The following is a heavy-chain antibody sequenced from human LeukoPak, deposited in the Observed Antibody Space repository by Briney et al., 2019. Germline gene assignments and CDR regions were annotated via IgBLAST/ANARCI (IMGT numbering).Heavy chain of an antibody. Sequence: GRTLRLSCAASGFSFSNYWMSWVRQAPGKGLEWVANIKEDGSEKFYVDSVRRRFTISRDNAENSLYLQMNSLRAEDTAVYYCARGDEAYGESVYWGQGTLVTVSS. CDR3: ARGDEAYGESVY. CDR2: IKEDGSEK. CDR1: GFSFSNYW. J-gene: IGHJ4*02. D-gene: IGHD2-21*02. V-gene: IGHV3-7*01.